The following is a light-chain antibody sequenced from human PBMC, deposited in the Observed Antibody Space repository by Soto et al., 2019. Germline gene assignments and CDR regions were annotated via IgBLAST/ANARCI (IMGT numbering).Light chain of an antibody. CDR3: QRSYT. Sequence: DLQMTQSPSSLSASVGDRVTITCRASQSISNLLNWYQQKPGKAPKLLIYAASSLQSGVPSRFSGSGSGTDFTLTISTLQPEDFATYFCQRSYTFGQGTKLEI. CDR2: AAS. CDR1: QSISNL. J-gene: IGKJ2*01. V-gene: IGKV1-39*01.